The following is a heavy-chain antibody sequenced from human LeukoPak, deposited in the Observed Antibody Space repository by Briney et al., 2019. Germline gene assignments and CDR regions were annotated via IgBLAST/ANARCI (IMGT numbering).Heavy chain of an antibody. Sequence: PSETLSLTCTVSGGSISSGGYYWSWIRQHPGTGLEWIGYIYYSGSTYYNPSLKSRVTISVDTSKNQFSPKLSSVTAADTAVYYCARDLQSAWASYGMDVWGQGTTVTVSS. J-gene: IGHJ6*02. V-gene: IGHV4-31*03. CDR2: IYYSGST. CDR3: ARDLQSAWASYGMDV. CDR1: GGSISSGGYY.